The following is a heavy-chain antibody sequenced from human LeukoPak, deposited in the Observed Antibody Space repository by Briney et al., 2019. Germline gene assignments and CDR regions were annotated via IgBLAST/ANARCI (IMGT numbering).Heavy chain of an antibody. D-gene: IGHD3-10*01. CDR3: TRDLPYYYGSGSYAFDY. V-gene: IGHV3-49*04. J-gene: IGHJ4*02. CDR2: IRSKAYGGTT. CDR1: GFTFCDYA. Sequence: GRSLRLSCTASGFTFCDYAMSWVRQAPGKGLEWVGFIRSKAYGGTTEYAASVKGRFTISRDDSKSIAYLQMNSLKTEDTAVYYCTRDLPYYYGSGSYAFDYWGQGTLVTVSS.